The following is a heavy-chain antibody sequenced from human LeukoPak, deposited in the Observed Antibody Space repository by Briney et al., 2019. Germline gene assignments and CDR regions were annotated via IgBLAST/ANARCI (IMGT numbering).Heavy chain of an antibody. V-gene: IGHV3-48*04. CDR1: GFTFSSYS. J-gene: IGHJ3*01. Sequence: GGSLRLSCAASGFTFSSYSMNWVRQAPGKGLEWVSYISSSSSTIYCADSVKGRFTISRDNAKNSLYLQMNSLRAEDTAVYYCATFRFLGTWGQGTMVTVSP. D-gene: IGHD3-3*01. CDR2: ISSSSSTI. CDR3: ATFRFLGT.